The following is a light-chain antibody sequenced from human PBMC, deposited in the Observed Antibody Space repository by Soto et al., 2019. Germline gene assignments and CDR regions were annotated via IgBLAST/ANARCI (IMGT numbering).Light chain of an antibody. CDR3: QPTFSTPIT. Sequence: DIQMTQSPSSLFASVGDRVTITCRASQTVRTYLNWYQQRPGKAPTLLIYDAPSLQSSVPPTFSVAGSETDFTLTITGLQPEDFATSYCQPTFSTPITFGQGTLLE. V-gene: IGKV1-39*01. J-gene: IGKJ5*01. CDR1: QTVRTY. CDR2: DAP.